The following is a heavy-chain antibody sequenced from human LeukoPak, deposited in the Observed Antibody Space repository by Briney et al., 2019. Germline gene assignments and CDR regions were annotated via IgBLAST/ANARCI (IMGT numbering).Heavy chain of an antibody. D-gene: IGHD6-6*01. Sequence: GGSLRLSCAASGFTFSSYAMHWVRQAPGKGLEWVAVISYDGSNKYYADSVKGRFTISRDNAKNSLYLQMNSLRAEDTAVYYCARDVIAARGEGHYYYYYGMDVWGQGTTVTVSS. CDR1: GFTFSSYA. J-gene: IGHJ6*02. CDR3: ARDVIAARGEGHYYYYYGMDV. CDR2: ISYDGSNK. V-gene: IGHV3-30-3*01.